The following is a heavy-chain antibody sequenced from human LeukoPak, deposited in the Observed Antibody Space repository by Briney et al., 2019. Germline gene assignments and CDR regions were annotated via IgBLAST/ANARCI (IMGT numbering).Heavy chain of an antibody. J-gene: IGHJ3*02. D-gene: IGHD1-1*01. CDR1: GGSISTYY. Sequence: SETLSLTCSVSGGSISTYYWSWIRLPPGKGLEWIGYVYYSGVTNYSPPLRSRVTISVDTSKKQFSLKLTSATAADTAVYYCARDVPMTTRAFDIWGQGTMVTVSS. V-gene: IGHV4-59*13. CDR2: VYYSGVT. CDR3: ARDVPMTTRAFDI.